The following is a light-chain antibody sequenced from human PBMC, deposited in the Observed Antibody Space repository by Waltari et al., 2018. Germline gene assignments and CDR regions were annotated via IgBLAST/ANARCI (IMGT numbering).Light chain of an antibody. V-gene: IGKV1-39*01. CDR2: TAS. CDR3: LQSSITQGT. CDR1: QTIYDY. J-gene: IGKJ3*01. Sequence: DIQMTQSPTSLSASVGDTCIITCRASQTIYDYLNWYQQKPGKAPKLLISTASNLESGVPSRFSGRGYGTQFTLTISGLQPEDFATYYCLQSSITQGTFGPGTTVDIK.